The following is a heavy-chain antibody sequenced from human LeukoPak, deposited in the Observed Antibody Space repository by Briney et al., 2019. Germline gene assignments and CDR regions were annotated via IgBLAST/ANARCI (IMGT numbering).Heavy chain of an antibody. CDR2: IYYSGST. D-gene: IGHD1-26*01. CDR3: ARVNGGSYFRGGSWIDY. Sequence: SETLSLTCTVSGGSISSYYWSWIRQPPGKGLEWIGYIYYSGSTNYNPSLKSRVTISVDTSKNQFSLKLSSVTAADTAVYYCARVNGGSYFRGGSWIDYWGQGTLVTVSS. CDR1: GGSISSYY. V-gene: IGHV4-59*01. J-gene: IGHJ4*02.